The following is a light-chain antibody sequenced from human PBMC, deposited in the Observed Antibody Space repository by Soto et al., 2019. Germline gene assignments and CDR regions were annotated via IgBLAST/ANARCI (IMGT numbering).Light chain of an antibody. CDR2: DAS. Sequence: DIQLTQSPSFLSASVGDRVTITCQASQDISNYLNWYQQKPGKAPKLLIYDASNLETGVPSRFSGSGSGTDFTFTISSLQPEDIATYYCQQYDNLTFGGGTKVDIK. V-gene: IGKV1-33*01. CDR1: QDISNY. J-gene: IGKJ4*01. CDR3: QQYDNLT.